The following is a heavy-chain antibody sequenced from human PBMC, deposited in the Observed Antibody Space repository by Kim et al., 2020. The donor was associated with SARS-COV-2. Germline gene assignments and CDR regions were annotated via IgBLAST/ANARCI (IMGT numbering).Heavy chain of an antibody. J-gene: IGHJ4*02. Sequence: GGSLRISCAASGFTFSSYAMHWVRQAPGKGLEWVAVISYDGSNKYYADSVKGRFTISRDNSKNTLYLQMNSLRAEDTAVYYCARDQYYDYVWVMGYWGQGTLVTVSS. D-gene: IGHD3-16*01. V-gene: IGHV3-30-3*01. CDR2: ISYDGSNK. CDR1: GFTFSSYA. CDR3: ARDQYYDYVWVMGY.